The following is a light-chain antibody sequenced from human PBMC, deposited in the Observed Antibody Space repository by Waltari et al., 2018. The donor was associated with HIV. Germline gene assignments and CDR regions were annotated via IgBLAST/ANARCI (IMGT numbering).Light chain of an antibody. CDR3: QQRSNWPGT. V-gene: IGKV3-11*01. CDR2: DAS. CDR1: QNIRNH. Sequence: EIVLTQSTVPLSLSPGEGANLSCSASQNIRNHLGWYQQRSGQPPRSLIYDASTRATGIPARFTGSGSGTDFTLTIDSLEPEDFAMYYCQQRSNWPGTFGPGTRVDVK. J-gene: IGKJ1*01.